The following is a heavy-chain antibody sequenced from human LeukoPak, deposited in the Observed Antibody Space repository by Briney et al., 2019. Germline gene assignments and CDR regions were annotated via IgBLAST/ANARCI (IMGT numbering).Heavy chain of an antibody. CDR2: ISYDGSNK. CDR1: GFTFSSYG. D-gene: IGHD6-19*01. CDR3: AKDESSGWYLYYYGMDV. Sequence: GGSLRLSCAASGFTFSSYGMHWVRQAPGKGLEWVAVISYDGSNKYYADSVKGRFTISRDNSKNTLYLQVNSLRAEDTAVYYCAKDESSGWYLYYYGMDVWGQGTTVTVSS. V-gene: IGHV3-30*18. J-gene: IGHJ6*02.